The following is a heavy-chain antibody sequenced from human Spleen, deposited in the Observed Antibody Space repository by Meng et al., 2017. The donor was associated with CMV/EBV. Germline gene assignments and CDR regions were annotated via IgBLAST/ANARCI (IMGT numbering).Heavy chain of an antibody. CDR2: MYHSGTT. J-gene: IGHJ4*02. CDR1: GGSISNSNW. V-gene: IGHV4-4*02. D-gene: IGHD3-16*01. Sequence: VSGGSISNSNWWSWVRQPPGKGLEWIGEMYHSGTTNYNPSLKGRVTISVDKSKNQFSLKVNSVTAADTAVYYCARKGLLRLGNVDSWGQGTLVTLSS. CDR3: ARKGLLRLGNVDS.